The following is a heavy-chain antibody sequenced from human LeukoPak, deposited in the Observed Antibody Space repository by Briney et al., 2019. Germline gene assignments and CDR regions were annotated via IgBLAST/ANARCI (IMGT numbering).Heavy chain of an antibody. CDR2: INHSGST. J-gene: IGHJ6*02. CDR1: GESFSLYY. CDR3: ARGGYYYYGMDV. Sequence: PSEPLSLTCALYGESFSLYYWSWIRQPPGKGLEWIGEINHSGSTNYNPSLNRRVTRSLDTSKNQSSLKLSSVTAADTAVYYCARGGYYYYGMDVWGQGTTVTVSS. V-gene: IGHV4-34*01.